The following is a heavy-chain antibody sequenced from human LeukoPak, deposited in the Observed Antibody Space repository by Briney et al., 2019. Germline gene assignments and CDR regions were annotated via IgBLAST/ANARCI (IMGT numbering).Heavy chain of an antibody. Sequence: GGSLRLSCAASGFTFSDYYMSWIRQAPGKGLEWVSYISSSGSTIYYADSVKGRFTISRDNTKNSLYLQMNGLRAEDTAVYYCARGIVVSPAAPYSWFDPRGQGTLVIVSS. CDR2: ISSSGSTI. D-gene: IGHD2-2*01. CDR3: ARGIVVSPAAPYSWFDP. V-gene: IGHV3-11*01. CDR1: GFTFSDYY. J-gene: IGHJ5*02.